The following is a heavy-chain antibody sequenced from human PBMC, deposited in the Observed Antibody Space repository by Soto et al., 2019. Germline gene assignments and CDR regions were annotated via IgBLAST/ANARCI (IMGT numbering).Heavy chain of an antibody. CDR2: IKPSGGST. J-gene: IGHJ4*02. V-gene: IGHV1-46*01. CDR1: GYTFTNYY. CDR3: AREWSYFDY. Sequence: ASVKFSCKATGYTFTNYYMHWVRQAPGQGLEWMGIIKPSGGSTSYAQKFQGRVTMTRDTSTSTVYKELSSLRSADTAVYYCAREWSYFDYWGQGTLVTVSS. D-gene: IGHD2-8*01.